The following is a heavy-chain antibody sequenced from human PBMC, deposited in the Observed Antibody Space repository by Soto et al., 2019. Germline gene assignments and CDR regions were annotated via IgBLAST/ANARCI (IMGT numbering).Heavy chain of an antibody. V-gene: IGHV3-23*01. J-gene: IGHJ4*02. Sequence: PGGSLRLSCAASGFTFSSYAMSWFRQAPGKGLEWVSAISGSGGSTYYADSVKGRFTISRDNSKNTLYLQMNSLRAEDTAVYYCAKDAATSSGSSDYYFDYWGQGALVTVSS. CDR1: GFTFSSYA. CDR2: ISGSGGST. D-gene: IGHD6-19*01. CDR3: AKDAATSSGSSDYYFDY.